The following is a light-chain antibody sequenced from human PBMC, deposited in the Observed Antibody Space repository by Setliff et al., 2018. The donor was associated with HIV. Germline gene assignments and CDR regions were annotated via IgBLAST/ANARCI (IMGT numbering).Light chain of an antibody. Sequence: QSVLTQPPSVSGSPGQSVTISCTGTSSDVGSYNRVSWYQQPPGTAPKLMIYEVSNRPSGVHDRFSGSKSGNTASLTISGLQAEDEADYYCSSYSSTSTLYVFGTGTKVTVL. CDR3: SSYSSTSTLYV. CDR1: SSDVGSYNR. V-gene: IGLV2-18*02. J-gene: IGLJ1*01. CDR2: EVS.